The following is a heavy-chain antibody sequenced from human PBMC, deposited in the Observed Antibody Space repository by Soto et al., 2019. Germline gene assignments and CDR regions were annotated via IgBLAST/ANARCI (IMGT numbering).Heavy chain of an antibody. D-gene: IGHD6-6*01. Sequence: SETLSLTCTVSGGSISSGGYYWSWIRQHPGKGLEWIGYIYYSGSTYYNPSLKSRVTISVDTSKNQFSLKLSSVTAADTAVYYCARVSHSSSSPSNNYYFDYWGQGTLVTVSS. CDR1: GGSISSGGYY. CDR2: IYYSGST. V-gene: IGHV4-31*03. J-gene: IGHJ4*02. CDR3: ARVSHSSSSPSNNYYFDY.